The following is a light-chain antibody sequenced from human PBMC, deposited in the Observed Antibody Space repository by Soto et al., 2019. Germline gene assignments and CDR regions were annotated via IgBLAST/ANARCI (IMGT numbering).Light chain of an antibody. CDR2: AAS. CDR3: QQSYSTPIT. V-gene: IGKV1-39*01. CDR1: QSISSY. J-gene: IGKJ5*01. Sequence: DLQMTQSPSSLSAPVGDRVTITCRASQSISSYLDWYQQKPGKAPKLLIYAASNLQSGVPSRFSGSGSGTDFTLTISSLQPEDFATYYCQQSYSTPITFGQGTRLEIK.